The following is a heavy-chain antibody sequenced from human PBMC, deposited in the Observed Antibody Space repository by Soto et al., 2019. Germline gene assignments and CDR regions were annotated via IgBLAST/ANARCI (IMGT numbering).Heavy chain of an antibody. CDR1: GGSISSGDYY. V-gene: IGHV4-30-4*01. CDR3: ARVRPPNGDDYGDYDWFDP. CDR2: IYYSGST. J-gene: IGHJ5*02. Sequence: SETLSLTCTVSGGSISSGDYYWSWIRQPPGKGLEWIGYIYYSGSTYYNPSLKSRVTISVDTSKNQFSLKLSSVTAADTAVYYCARVRPPNGDDYGDYDWFDPWGQGTLVTVSS. D-gene: IGHD4-17*01.